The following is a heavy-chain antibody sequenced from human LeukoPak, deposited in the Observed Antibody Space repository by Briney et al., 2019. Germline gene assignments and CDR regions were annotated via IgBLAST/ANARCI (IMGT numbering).Heavy chain of an antibody. CDR3: AKPTSLKDANYGLTVTNF. Sequence: GGSLRLSCAASGFNFSAYGMHWVRQAPGMGLEWVTFIRYDGNIKYYADSVKGRFTISRDNSRNTLDLQMNSLRVEDTAVYYCAKPTSLKDANYGLTVTNFWGQGILVTVSS. D-gene: IGHD3-10*01. J-gene: IGHJ4*02. V-gene: IGHV3-30*02. CDR2: IRYDGNIK. CDR1: GFNFSAYG.